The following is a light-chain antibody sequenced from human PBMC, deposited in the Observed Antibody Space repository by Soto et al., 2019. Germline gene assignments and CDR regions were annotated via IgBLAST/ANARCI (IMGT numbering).Light chain of an antibody. V-gene: IGKV3-20*01. J-gene: IGKJ1*01. Sequence: IVLTQSPGTLSLSPGERATLSCRASQSISSTYLAWYRQKPGQAPRLLIYAASSRATGIPDRFSGSGSGTDFTLTISRLEPEEFAVYYCQQYYASSWTFGQGTRVEIK. CDR1: QSISSTY. CDR2: AAS. CDR3: QQYYASSWT.